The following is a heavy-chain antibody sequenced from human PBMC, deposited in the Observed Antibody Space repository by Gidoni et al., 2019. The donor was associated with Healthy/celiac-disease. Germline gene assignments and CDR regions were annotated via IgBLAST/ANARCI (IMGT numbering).Heavy chain of an antibody. CDR2: IYPGDSDT. D-gene: IGHD6-19*01. V-gene: IGHV5-51*01. CDR3: ARHGEVAGIPYYYYGMDV. J-gene: IGHJ6*02. Sequence: EVQLVQSGAEVKKPGESLKISCKGSGYSFTSYWIGRVRQMPGKGLEWMGIIYPGDSDTRYSPSFQGQVTISADKSISTAYLQWSSLKASDTAMYYCARHGEVAGIPYYYYGMDVWGQGTTVTVSS. CDR1: GYSFTSYW.